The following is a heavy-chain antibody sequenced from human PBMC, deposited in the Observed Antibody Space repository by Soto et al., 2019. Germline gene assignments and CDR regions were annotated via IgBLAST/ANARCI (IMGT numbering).Heavy chain of an antibody. D-gene: IGHD1-20*01. Sequence: GGSLRLSCAASGLTFSSYAMSWVRQAPEKGLECVSLISGTGDSTQYADSVKGRFTISRDNSNNMLYLQMNSLRAEDTAIYFCAKIPTAYNRANCWGQGTLVTVSS. CDR2: ISGTGDST. J-gene: IGHJ4*02. V-gene: IGHV3-23*01. CDR3: AKIPTAYNRANC. CDR1: GLTFSSYA.